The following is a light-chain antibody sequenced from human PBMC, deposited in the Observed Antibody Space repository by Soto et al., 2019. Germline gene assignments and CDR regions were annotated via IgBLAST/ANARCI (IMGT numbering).Light chain of an antibody. CDR1: QGIRND. CDR3: QQYDNLLFT. V-gene: IGKV1-6*01. J-gene: IGKJ3*01. CDR2: AAS. Sequence: AIQMTQSPSSLSASVLERVTITCRASQGIRNDLGWYQQEPGKAPKLLIYAASSLETGVPSRFSGSGSGTDFTFTISSLQPEDFATYYCQQYDNLLFTFGPGTKVDIK.